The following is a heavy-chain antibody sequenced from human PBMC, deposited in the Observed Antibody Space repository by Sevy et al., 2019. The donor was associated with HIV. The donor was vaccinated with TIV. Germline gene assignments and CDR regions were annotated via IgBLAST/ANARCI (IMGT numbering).Heavy chain of an antibody. CDR2: VSSSSTYI. V-gene: IGHV3-21*06. J-gene: IGHJ6*02. D-gene: IGHD2-8*02. CDR1: GFSFSTYA. CDR3: ARDLCTGGVCPRWGYYYYGMDV. Sequence: GGSLRLSCAASGFSFSTYAMNWVRQAPGKGLEWVSSVSSSSTYIYYADSVKGRFAISRDNAKNSMYLQMNSLRAEGTAVYYCARDLCTGGVCPRWGYYYYGMDVWGQGTTVTVSS.